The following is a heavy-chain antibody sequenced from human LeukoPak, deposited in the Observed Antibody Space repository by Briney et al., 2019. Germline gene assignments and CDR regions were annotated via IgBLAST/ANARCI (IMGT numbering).Heavy chain of an antibody. J-gene: IGHJ4*02. CDR2: INPNSGGT. Sequence: GASVKVSCKASVYTFTGYYMHWVRQAPGQGLEWMGWINPNSGGTNYAQKFQDRVTMTRDTSISTAYMELSRLRSDDTAVYYCARDINDILTGYNYWGQGTLVTVSS. D-gene: IGHD3-9*01. V-gene: IGHV1-2*02. CDR1: VYTFTGYY. CDR3: ARDINDILTGYNY.